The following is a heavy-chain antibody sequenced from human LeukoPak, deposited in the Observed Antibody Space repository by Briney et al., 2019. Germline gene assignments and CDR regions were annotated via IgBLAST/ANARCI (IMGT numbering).Heavy chain of an antibody. CDR2: MNPNSGNT. D-gene: IGHD3-22*01. Sequence: ASVKVSCKASGYTFTSYDINWVRQATGQGLEWMGWMNPNSGNTGYAQKLQGRVTMTTDTSTSTAYMELRSLRSDDTAVYYCARDRSGYFYYYYGMDVWGQGTTVTVSS. V-gene: IGHV1-8*01. J-gene: IGHJ6*02. CDR1: GYTFTSYD. CDR3: ARDRSGYFYYYYGMDV.